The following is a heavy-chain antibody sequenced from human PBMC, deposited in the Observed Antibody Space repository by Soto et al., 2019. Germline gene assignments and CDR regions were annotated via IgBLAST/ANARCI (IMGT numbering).Heavy chain of an antibody. CDR2: SKSDGSDT. Sequence: EVQLVESGGGLVQPGGSLRLSCVASGFNFRTNWMHWVRQAPGKGLEWVSRSKSDGSDTIYADSVQGRFTTSRDNAKNMMYLQMDSLRGEDTDVYLCVQDTYPKTIKGMDVWGQGTSVTVSS. J-gene: IGHJ6*02. CDR1: GFNFRTNW. CDR3: VQDTYPKTIKGMDV. V-gene: IGHV3-74*01. D-gene: IGHD2-2*02.